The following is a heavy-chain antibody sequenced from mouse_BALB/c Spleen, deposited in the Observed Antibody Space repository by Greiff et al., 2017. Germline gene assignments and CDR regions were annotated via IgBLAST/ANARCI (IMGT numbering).Heavy chain of an antibody. V-gene: IGHV3-8*02. CDR3: ARYYGNYDYYAMDY. CDR1: GDSITSGY. D-gene: IGHD2-1*01. CDR2: ISYSGST. Sequence: EVQLKESGPSLVKPSQTLSLTCSVTGDSITSGYWNWIRKFPGNKLEYMGYISYSGSTYYNPSLKSRISITRDTSKNQYYLQLNSVTTEDTATYYCARYYGNYDYYAMDYWGQGTSVTVSS. J-gene: IGHJ4*01.